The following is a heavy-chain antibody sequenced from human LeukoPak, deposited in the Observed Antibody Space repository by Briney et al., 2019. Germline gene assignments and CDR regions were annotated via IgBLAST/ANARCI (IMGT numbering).Heavy chain of an antibody. CDR1: GYSFSDYY. D-gene: IGHD3-9*01. CDR3: ARAVAYYDILTGYYTVSVTFDY. Sequence: ASVRVSCKASGYSFSDYYMYWIREAPGQGLEWVGWIYTKSGASKYAQKFQGRVTMTTDTSISTAYMELRSLRSDDTAVYYCARAVAYYDILTGYYTVSVTFDYWGQGTLVTVSS. J-gene: IGHJ4*02. CDR2: IYTKSGAS. V-gene: IGHV1-2*02.